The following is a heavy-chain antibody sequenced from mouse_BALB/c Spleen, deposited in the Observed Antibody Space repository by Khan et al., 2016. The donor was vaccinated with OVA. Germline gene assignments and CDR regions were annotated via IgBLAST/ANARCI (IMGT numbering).Heavy chain of an antibody. CDR1: GYSITSDYA. CDR2: ITYSGST. J-gene: IGHJ3*01. CDR3: ARGRAY. V-gene: IGHV3-2*02. Sequence: EVQLQESGPGLVKPSQSQSLTCTVSGYSITSDYAWNWIRQFPGNKLEWMGYITYSGSTSYTPSLKSRISITRDTSKNQFFLQLNSVTTEDTATYYCARGRAYWGQGTLVTVSA. D-gene: IGHD3-3*01.